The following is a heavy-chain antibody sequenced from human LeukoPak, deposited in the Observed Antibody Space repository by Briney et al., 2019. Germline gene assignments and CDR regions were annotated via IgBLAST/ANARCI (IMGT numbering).Heavy chain of an antibody. CDR2: ISGSGGST. CDR1: GFTFSSYA. D-gene: IGHD3-10*01. Sequence: PGGSLRLSCAASGFTFSSYAMSWVRQAPGKGLECVSAISGSGGSTYYADSVKGRFTISRDNSKNTLYLQMNSLRAEDTAVYYCAKDRVGYYGSGSYYPYWGQGTLVTVSS. CDR3: AKDRVGYYGSGSYYPY. J-gene: IGHJ4*02. V-gene: IGHV3-23*01.